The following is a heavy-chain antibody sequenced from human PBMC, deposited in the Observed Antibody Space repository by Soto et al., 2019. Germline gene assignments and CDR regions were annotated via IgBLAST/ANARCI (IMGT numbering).Heavy chain of an antibody. Sequence: EVQLLESGGDLVQPGGSLRLSCAVSGFPLSMFAMSWVRQTPGRGLEWVSGISGGGSNTFYADSVKGRFTISRDNSKNTLLLQMNSLGAEDTAVYYCAKDSNKYSSSLRGRYFDYWGQGIGVTVSS. CDR2: ISGGGSNT. J-gene: IGHJ4*02. CDR3: AKDSNKYSSSLRGRYFDY. V-gene: IGHV3-23*01. D-gene: IGHD4-4*01. CDR1: GFPLSMFA.